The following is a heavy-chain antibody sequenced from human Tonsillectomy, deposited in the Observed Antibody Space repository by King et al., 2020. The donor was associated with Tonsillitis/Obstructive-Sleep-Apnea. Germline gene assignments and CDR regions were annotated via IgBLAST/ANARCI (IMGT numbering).Heavy chain of an antibody. CDR3: ARQGGGVADFDY. Sequence: VQLVESGGGVVRPGGSLRLPCAASGFTFDDYGMSWVRQAPGKGLEWVAGVNWNGGSIGFGDSVKGRFTISRDNAKNSLYLQMNSLRAEDTALYYCARQGGGVADFDYWGQGTLVTVSS. CDR1: GFTFDDYG. D-gene: IGHD2-8*01. V-gene: IGHV3-20*04. J-gene: IGHJ4*02. CDR2: VNWNGGSI.